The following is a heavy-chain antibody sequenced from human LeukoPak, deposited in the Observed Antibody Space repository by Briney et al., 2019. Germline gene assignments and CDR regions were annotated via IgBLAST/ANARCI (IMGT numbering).Heavy chain of an antibody. D-gene: IGHD3-10*01. V-gene: IGHV4-39*01. CDR2: IYYSGST. J-gene: IGHJ6*03. Sequence: SETLSLTCTVSGGSISSSSYYWGWIRQPPGKGLEWIGSIYYSGSTYYNPYLKSRVTISVDTSKNQFSLKLSSVTAADTAVYYCARSYYYGSYYMDVWGKGTTVTVSS. CDR3: ARSYYYGSYYMDV. CDR1: GGSISSSSYY.